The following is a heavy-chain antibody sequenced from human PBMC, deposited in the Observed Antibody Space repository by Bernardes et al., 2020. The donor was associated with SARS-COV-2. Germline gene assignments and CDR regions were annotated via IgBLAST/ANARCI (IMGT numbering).Heavy chain of an antibody. CDR1: GFTFSNYG. D-gene: IGHD1-26*01. V-gene: IGHV3-30*18. CDR2: ISYDGTNN. Sequence: GGSLRLSCAASGFTFSNYGMHWVRQAPDKGLEWVALISYDGTNNYYADSVKGRFTISRDNSKNALFLQMNSLRAEDTAIYYCAKDHVAVGGTHLDYWGLGTLVTVSS. CDR3: AKDHVAVGGTHLDY. J-gene: IGHJ4*02.